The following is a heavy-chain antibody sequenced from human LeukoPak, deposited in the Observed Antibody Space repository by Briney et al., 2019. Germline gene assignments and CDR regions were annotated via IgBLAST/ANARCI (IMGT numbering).Heavy chain of an antibody. CDR1: GGSISGYY. J-gene: IGHJ4*02. Sequence: SETLSLTCNVSGGSISGYYWSWIRQPAGKGLQWIGRIYSSGSTNYNPSLKSRVTMSVDTSKNQFSLRLSSVTAADTAVYYCARYYDRSGYWSTPHFDYWGQGTLVTVSS. D-gene: IGHD3-22*01. CDR3: ARYYDRSGYWSTPHFDY. CDR2: IYSSGST. V-gene: IGHV4-4*07.